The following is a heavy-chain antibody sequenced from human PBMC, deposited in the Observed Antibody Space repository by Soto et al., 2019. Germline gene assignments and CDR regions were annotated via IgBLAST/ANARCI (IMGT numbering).Heavy chain of an antibody. J-gene: IGHJ6*02. CDR3: TSTIFGVVIPGGYYYGMDV. CDR1: GFTFGDYA. Sequence: LRLSCIASGFTFGDYAMSWFRQAPGKGLEWVGFIRSKVYGGTTEYAASVKGRFTISRDDSISIAYLQMNSLKTEDTAVYYCTSTIFGVVIPGGYYYGMDVWGQGTTVTVSS. CDR2: IRSKVYGGTT. V-gene: IGHV3-49*03. D-gene: IGHD3-3*01.